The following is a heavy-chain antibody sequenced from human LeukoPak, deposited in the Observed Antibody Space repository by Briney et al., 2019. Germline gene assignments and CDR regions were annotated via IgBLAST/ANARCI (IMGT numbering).Heavy chain of an antibody. CDR2: IYYTGST. D-gene: IGHD6-13*01. CDR1: GGPISTYY. CDR3: ARHVSRAAAFDS. V-gene: IGHV4-59*08. J-gene: IGHJ4*02. Sequence: SETLSLTCTVSGGPISTYYWSWIRQSPGKGLEWIGYIYYTGSTNYNPSLKSRVTISVDTSKNQFSLKLSSVTAADTAVYYCARHVSRAAAFDSWGQGSLVTVSS.